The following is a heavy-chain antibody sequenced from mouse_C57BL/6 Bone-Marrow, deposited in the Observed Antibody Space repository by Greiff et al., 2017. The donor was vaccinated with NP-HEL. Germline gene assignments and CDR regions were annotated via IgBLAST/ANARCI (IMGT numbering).Heavy chain of an antibody. CDR2: ISDGGSYT. D-gene: IGHD1-1*01. J-gene: IGHJ4*01. V-gene: IGHV5-4*01. CDR1: GFTFSSSA. Sequence: EVKLMESGGGLVKPGGSLKLSCAASGFTFSSSAMSWVRQTPEKRLEWVATISDGGSYTYYPDNVKGRFTISRDNAKNNLYLQMSHLKSEDTAMYYCARETTVVDYYAMDYWGQGTSVTVSS. CDR3: ARETTVVDYYAMDY.